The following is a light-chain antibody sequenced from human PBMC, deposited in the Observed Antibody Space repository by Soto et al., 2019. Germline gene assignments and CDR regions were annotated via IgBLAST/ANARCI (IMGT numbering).Light chain of an antibody. CDR1: SSNIGSNY. V-gene: IGLV1-47*02. CDR3: SSHTLSRALQV. Sequence: QSVLTQPPSASGTPGQRVTISCSGSSSNIGSNYVYWYQQLPGTAPKLLIYSNNQRPSGVPDRFSGSKSGTSASLAISGLRSEDEADYYCSSHTLSRALQVFGTGTKVTVL. J-gene: IGLJ1*01. CDR2: SNN.